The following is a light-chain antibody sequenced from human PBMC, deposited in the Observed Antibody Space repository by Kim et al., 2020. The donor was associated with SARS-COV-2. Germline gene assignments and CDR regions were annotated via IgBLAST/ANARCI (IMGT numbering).Light chain of an antibody. CDR1: GYNGGAGFG. J-gene: IGLJ1*01. CDR2: GNS. V-gene: IGLV1-40*01. Sequence: VPFSCSGSGYNGGAGFGVHWDQQLPGAAPQLLVYGNSYRPSGIPDRFSGSKSSTSASLAITGLQAKDEADYCCQSYDSSLSDYVFGAKTKVTVL. CDR3: QSYDSSLSDYV.